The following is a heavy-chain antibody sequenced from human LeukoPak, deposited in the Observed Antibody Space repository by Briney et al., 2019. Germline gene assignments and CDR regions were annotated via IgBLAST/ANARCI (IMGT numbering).Heavy chain of an antibody. V-gene: IGHV4-34*01. CDR3: ARPGRPMVRGVLMASCFDP. CDR1: GGSFRGYD. J-gene: IGHJ5*02. CDR2: INHSGNT. D-gene: IGHD3-10*01. Sequence: SETLSLTCAVYGGSFRGYDWSWVRQSPGKGLEWIGEINHSGNTNYNPSLKSRVTISIDTSKNQFSLKLNSVTAADTAVYYCARPGRPMVRGVLMASCFDPWGQGTLVTVSS.